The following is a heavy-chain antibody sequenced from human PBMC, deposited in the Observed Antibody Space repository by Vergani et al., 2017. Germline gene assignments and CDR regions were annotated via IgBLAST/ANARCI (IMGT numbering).Heavy chain of an antibody. CDR1: GYLFTGYY. J-gene: IGHJ6*02. V-gene: IGHV1-2*02. D-gene: IGHD3-10*01. CDR3: ASDMGGVVREAWDGMDV. Sequence: QAHLVQSGAEVRKPGASVKVSCKASGYLFTGYYIHWVRQAPGQGLEWMGWINPNRDGANYAQKFQGRVTMTRDTSISTAYMELSSLRSDDTAIYYCASDMGGVVREAWDGMDVWGQGTTVTVSS. CDR2: INPNRDGA.